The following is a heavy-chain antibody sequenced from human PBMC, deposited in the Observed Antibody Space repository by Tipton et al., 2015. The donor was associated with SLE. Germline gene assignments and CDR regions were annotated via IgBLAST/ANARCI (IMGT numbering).Heavy chain of an antibody. CDR1: GGSISSYY. V-gene: IGHV4-59*01. D-gene: IGHD6-19*01. CDR2: IYYSGST. CDR3: ARQPSNGGWYGYYFDY. Sequence: TLSLTCTVSGGSISSYYWSWIRQPPGKGLEWIGYIYYSGSTNYNPSLKSRATISVDTSKNQFSLKLSSVTAADTAVYYCARQPSNGGWYGYYFDYWGQGTLVTVSS. J-gene: IGHJ4*02.